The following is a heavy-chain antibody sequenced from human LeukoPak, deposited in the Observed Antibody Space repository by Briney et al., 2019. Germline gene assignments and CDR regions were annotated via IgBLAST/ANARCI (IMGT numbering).Heavy chain of an antibody. CDR1: GFTFSSYW. CDR3: AELGITMIGGV. V-gene: IGHV3-7*01. D-gene: IGHD3-10*02. Sequence: GALRLSCAASGFTFSSYWMSWVRQAPGKGLEWVANIKQDGSEKYYVDSVKGRFTISRDNAKNSLYLQMNSLRAEDTAVYYCAELGITMIGGVWGKGTTVTISS. J-gene: IGHJ6*04. CDR2: IKQDGSEK.